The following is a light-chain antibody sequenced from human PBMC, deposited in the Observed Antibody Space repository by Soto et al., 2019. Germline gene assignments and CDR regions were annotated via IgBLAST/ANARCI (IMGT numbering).Light chain of an antibody. V-gene: IGKV3-20*01. Sequence: VSTQSPGTQSLSPVERATLSCRSSQTVRNNYLAWYQQKPGQAPRLLIYDAYSRATGITDRFSGGGSGTDFTLTISRLEPEDFAVYYCQQFSSYPLTFGEGTKVDIK. CDR3: QQFSSYPLT. CDR2: DAY. J-gene: IGKJ4*01. CDR1: QTVRNNY.